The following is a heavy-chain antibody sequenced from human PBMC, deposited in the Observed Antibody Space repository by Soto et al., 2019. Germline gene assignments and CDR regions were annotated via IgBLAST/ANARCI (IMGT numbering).Heavy chain of an antibody. CDR2: ISYDGSNK. V-gene: IGHV3-30-3*01. CDR3: AGMVRGVI. Sequence: PGGSLRLSCAASGFTFSSYAMHWVRQAPGKGLEWVAVISYDGSNKYYADSVKGRFTISRDNSKNTLYLQMNSLRAEDTAVYYCAGMVRGVIWGQGTLVTVYS. D-gene: IGHD3-10*01. CDR1: GFTFSSYA. J-gene: IGHJ4*02.